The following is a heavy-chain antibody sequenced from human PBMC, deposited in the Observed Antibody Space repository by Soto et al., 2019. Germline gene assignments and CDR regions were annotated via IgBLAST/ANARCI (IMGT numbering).Heavy chain of an antibody. CDR3: ARAQYSSGWGYYYYGMDV. CDR2: INHSGST. J-gene: IGHJ6*02. V-gene: IGHV4-34*01. CDR1: GGSFSGYY. D-gene: IGHD6-19*01. Sequence: PSETLSLTCAVYGGSFSGYYWSWIRQPPGKGLEWIGEINHSGSTNYNPSLKSRVTISVDTSKNQFSLKLSSVTAADTAVYYCARAQYSSGWGYYYYGMDVWGQGTTVTVSS.